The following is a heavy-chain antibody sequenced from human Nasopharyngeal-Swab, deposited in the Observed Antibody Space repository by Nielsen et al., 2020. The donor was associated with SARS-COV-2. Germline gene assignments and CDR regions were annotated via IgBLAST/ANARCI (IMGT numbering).Heavy chain of an antibody. CDR1: GGTFSSYA. CDR3: ARVVPDYGDDYYYYGMDV. J-gene: IGHJ6*02. V-gene: IGHV1-69*13. D-gene: IGHD4-17*01. Sequence: VKVSCKASGGTFSSYAISWVRQAPGQGLEWMGGIIPIFGTANYAQKFQGRVTITADESTSTAYMELSSLRSEDTAVYYCARVVPDYGDDYYYYGMDVWGQGTTVTVSS. CDR2: IIPIFGTA.